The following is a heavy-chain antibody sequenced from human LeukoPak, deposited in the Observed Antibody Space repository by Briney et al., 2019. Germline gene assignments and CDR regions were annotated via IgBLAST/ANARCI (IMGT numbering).Heavy chain of an antibody. CDR1: GFSFSSYS. D-gene: IGHD6-19*01. CDR2: ITSSGSTI. Sequence: QPGGSLRLSCATSGFSFSSYSMNWVRQAPGKGLEWVSYITSSGSTIYYADSVKGRFTISRDNVKNSLFLQMNSLRAEDTAVYYCARDRYSSGGWYYYYGMDVWGQGTTVTVSS. J-gene: IGHJ6*02. CDR3: ARDRYSSGGWYYYYGMDV. V-gene: IGHV3-48*01.